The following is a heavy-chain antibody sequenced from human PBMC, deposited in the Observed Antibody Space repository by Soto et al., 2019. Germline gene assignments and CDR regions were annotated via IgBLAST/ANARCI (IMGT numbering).Heavy chain of an antibody. D-gene: IGHD2-15*01. CDR2: IIPIFGTA. V-gene: IGHV1-69*12. CDR3: ARVVTVVKSFHYWYFDL. CDR1: GGTFSSYA. J-gene: IGHJ2*01. Sequence: QVQLVQSGVEVKKPGSSVKVSCKASGGTFSSYAISWVRQAPGQGLEWMGGIIPIFGTANYAQKFQGRVTSTADESTSTAYMELSSLRSEDTAVYYCARVVTVVKSFHYWYFDLWGRGTLVTVSS.